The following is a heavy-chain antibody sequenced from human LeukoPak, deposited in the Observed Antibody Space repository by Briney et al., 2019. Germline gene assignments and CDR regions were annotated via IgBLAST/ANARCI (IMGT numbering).Heavy chain of an antibody. CDR3: ARVRGRSTWYGGGLDC. Sequence: PGGSLRLSSAASGFTFGSYEMNWVRQAPGKGLEWVSYISSSGSSIYYADSVKGRFTISRDNAKNSLDLQMNSLRVEDTAIYYCARVRGRSTWYGGGLDCWGQGTLVTVSS. CDR1: GFTFGSYE. V-gene: IGHV3-48*03. J-gene: IGHJ4*02. D-gene: IGHD2-15*01. CDR2: ISSSGSSI.